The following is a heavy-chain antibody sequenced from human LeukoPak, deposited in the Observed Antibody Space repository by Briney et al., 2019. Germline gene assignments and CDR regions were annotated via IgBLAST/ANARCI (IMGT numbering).Heavy chain of an antibody. CDR3: ARVDSAVGY. Sequence: GRSLRFSYAASGFTFSTYAMHWVRQAPGKGLEWLAVISYDGSNKFYTDSVKGRFTISRDNSKNTLYLQMNSLRAEDTALYYCARVDSAVGYWGQGTLVTVSS. J-gene: IGHJ4*02. CDR1: GFTFSTYA. V-gene: IGHV3-30-3*01. D-gene: IGHD5-18*01. CDR2: ISYDGSNK.